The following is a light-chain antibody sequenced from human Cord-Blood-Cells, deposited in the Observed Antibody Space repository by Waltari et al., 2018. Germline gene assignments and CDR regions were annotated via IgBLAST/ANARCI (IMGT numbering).Light chain of an antibody. J-gene: IGKJ2*01. CDR2: GAS. Sequence: EIVLTQSPGTLSLSPGERATLSCRASQSVSSSYLAWYQQKPGQAPRLLIYGASSRATGIPDRFSVSGSGTDFTLTISRLEPEDFAVYYCQQYGSTFMYTFGQGTKLEIK. CDR1: QSVSSSY. V-gene: IGKV3-20*01. CDR3: QQYGSTFMYT.